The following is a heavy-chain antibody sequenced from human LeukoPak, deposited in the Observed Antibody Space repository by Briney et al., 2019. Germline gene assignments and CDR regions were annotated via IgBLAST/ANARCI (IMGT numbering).Heavy chain of an antibody. D-gene: IGHD3-3*01. J-gene: IGHJ4*02. CDR3: ARDQSRVGIFDY. Sequence: PSQTLSLTCAVSGGSISSGGYSWSWIRQPPGKGLEWIGEINHSGSTNYNPSLKSRVTISVDTSKNQFSLKLSSVTAADTAVYYCARDQSRVGIFDYWGQGTLVTVSS. CDR2: INHSGST. CDR1: GGSISSGGYS. V-gene: IGHV4-30-2*01.